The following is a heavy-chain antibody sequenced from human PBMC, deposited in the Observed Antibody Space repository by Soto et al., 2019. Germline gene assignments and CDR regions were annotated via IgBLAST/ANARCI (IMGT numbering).Heavy chain of an antibody. V-gene: IGHV3-30-3*01. CDR3: ARDWMGGRDYYFDP. CDR2: ISYDGSNK. CDR1: GFTFSSYA. J-gene: IGHJ5*02. D-gene: IGHD1-26*01. Sequence: GGSLRLSCAASGFTFSSYAMHWVRQAPGKGLEWVAVISYDGSNKYYADSVKGRFTISVDNSKNPFSLQMSCVRAEDTAVYYCARDWMGGRDYYFDPWGQGTLVTVSS.